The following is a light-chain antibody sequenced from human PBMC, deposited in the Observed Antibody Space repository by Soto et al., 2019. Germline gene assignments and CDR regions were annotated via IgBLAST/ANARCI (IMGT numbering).Light chain of an antibody. Sequence: QSALTQPASVSGSPGQSITISCTGTSSDVGDYNYVSWYQQHPGKAPKLMIYDVSNRPSGVSNRFSGSKSGNTASLTISGLQAEDEADYYCSSYTSSSTLVVFGTGTKVNVL. CDR2: DVS. CDR1: SSDVGDYNY. J-gene: IGLJ1*01. V-gene: IGLV2-14*01. CDR3: SSYTSSSTLVV.